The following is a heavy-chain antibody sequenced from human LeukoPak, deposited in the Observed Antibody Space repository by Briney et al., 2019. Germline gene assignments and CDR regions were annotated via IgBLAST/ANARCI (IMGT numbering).Heavy chain of an antibody. CDR1: GFTFSSYW. CDR3: ARGSGYYYDSSGVDY. D-gene: IGHD3-22*01. V-gene: IGHV3-74*01. Sequence: PGGSLRLSCAASGFTFSSYWMHWVRQSPGKGLVWVSGINSDGSSTSYADSVKGRFTISRDNAKNSLSLQMNSLRAEDTAVYYCARGSGYYYDSSGVDYWGQGTLVTVSS. J-gene: IGHJ4*02. CDR2: INSDGSST.